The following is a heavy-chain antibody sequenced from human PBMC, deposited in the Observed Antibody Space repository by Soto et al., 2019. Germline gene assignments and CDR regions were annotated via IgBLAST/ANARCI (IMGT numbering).Heavy chain of an antibody. CDR2: INHSGST. V-gene: IGHV4-34*01. Sequence: QVQLQQWGAGLLKPSETLSLTCAVYGGSFSGYYWSWIRQPPGKGLEWIGEINHSGSTNYNPSLKRRFTISVDTSKNQFSLKLSSVTAADTAVYFCAKGPAAGHDYWGQGTLVTVSS. J-gene: IGHJ4*02. CDR1: GGSFSGYY. CDR3: AKGPAAGHDY. D-gene: IGHD6-13*01.